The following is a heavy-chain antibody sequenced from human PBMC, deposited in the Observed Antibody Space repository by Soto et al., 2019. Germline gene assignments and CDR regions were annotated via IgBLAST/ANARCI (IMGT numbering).Heavy chain of an antibody. CDR3: AKGTVKSFIAVAGRGNYYYMDV. Sequence: GGSLRLSCAASGFTFDDYAMHWVRQAPGKGLEWVSGISWNSGSIGYADSVKGRFTISRDNAKNSLYLQMNSLRAEDTALYYCAKGTVKSFIAVAGRGNYYYMDVWGKGTTVTVSS. CDR2: ISWNSGSI. V-gene: IGHV3-9*01. D-gene: IGHD6-19*01. J-gene: IGHJ6*03. CDR1: GFTFDDYA.